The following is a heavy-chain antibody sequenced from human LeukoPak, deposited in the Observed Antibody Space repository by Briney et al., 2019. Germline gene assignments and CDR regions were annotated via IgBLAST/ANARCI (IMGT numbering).Heavy chain of an antibody. V-gene: IGHV3-21*01. CDR1: GFTFSDYS. D-gene: IGHD1-1*01. Sequence: GGSLRLSCAASGFTFSDYSMNWVRQAPGKGLDLVSSISRSSRHVYYAGSVKGRFTISRDNAKNSLYLQMNSLRAEDMAVYFCVRDLMGSGSTTAYLHHWGQGTLVTVSS. CDR3: VRDLMGSGSTTAYLHH. CDR2: ISRSSRHV. J-gene: IGHJ1*01.